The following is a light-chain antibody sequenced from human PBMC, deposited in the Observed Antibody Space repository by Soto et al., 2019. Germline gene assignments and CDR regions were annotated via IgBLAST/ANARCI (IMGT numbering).Light chain of an antibody. CDR3: ASWEDSRNGCV. CDR1: SSNIGSNI. J-gene: IGLJ3*02. V-gene: IGLV1-44*01. Sequence: QSVLTQPPSASGTPGQRVTISCSGSSSNIGSNIVNWYQQLPGTAPKLLIYSNNQRPSGVPDRFSGSKSGTSASLAISGLQSEDEADYYCASWEDSRNGCVFGGGTKLTVL. CDR2: SNN.